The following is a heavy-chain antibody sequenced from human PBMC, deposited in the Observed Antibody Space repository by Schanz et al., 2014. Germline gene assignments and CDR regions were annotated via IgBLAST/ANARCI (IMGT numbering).Heavy chain of an antibody. D-gene: IGHD3-10*01. CDR1: GITFSGYS. CDR2: ISGSRSTK. CDR3: ARGIITMVRGGDVGAFDT. Sequence: EVQLVESGGGLAQPGGSLRLSCAASGITFSGYSMNWVRQAPGKGLEWVSYISGSRSTKYYADSVKGRFTISRDNGKKSLYLQMNSLRAEDTAVYYCARGIITMVRGGDVGAFDTWGQGTMVTVSS. J-gene: IGHJ3*02. V-gene: IGHV3-48*01.